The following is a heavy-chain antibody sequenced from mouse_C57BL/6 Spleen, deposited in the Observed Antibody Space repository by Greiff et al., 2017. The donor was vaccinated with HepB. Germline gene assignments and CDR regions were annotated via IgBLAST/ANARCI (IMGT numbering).Heavy chain of an antibody. J-gene: IGHJ1*03. V-gene: IGHV5-16*01. CDR1: GFTFSDYY. Sequence: VKLVESEGGLVQPGSSMKLSCTASGFTFSDYYMAWVRQVPEKGLEWVANINYDGSSTYYLDSLKSRFIISRDNAKNILYLQMSSLKSEDTATYYCARKGTGNWYFDVWGTGTTVTVSS. D-gene: IGHD4-1*01. CDR2: INYDGSST. CDR3: ARKGTGNWYFDV.